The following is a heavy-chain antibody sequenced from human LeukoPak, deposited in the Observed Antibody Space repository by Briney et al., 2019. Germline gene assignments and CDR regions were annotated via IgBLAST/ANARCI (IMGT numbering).Heavy chain of an antibody. V-gene: IGHV3-30*04. CDR2: ISYDGSNK. CDR1: GFTFSSYA. J-gene: IGHJ6*02. D-gene: IGHD6-13*01. Sequence: GRSLRPSCAASGFTFSSYAMHWVRQAPGKGLEWVAVISYDGSNKYYADSVKGRFTISRDNSKNTLYLQMNSLRAEDTAVYYCARVGNPYSSSWYWNAYYYYYGMDVWGQGTTVTVSS. CDR3: ARVGNPYSSSWYWNAYYYYYGMDV.